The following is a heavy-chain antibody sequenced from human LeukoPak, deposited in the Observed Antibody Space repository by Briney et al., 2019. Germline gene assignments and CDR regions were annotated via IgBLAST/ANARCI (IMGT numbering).Heavy chain of an antibody. D-gene: IGHD3-3*01. CDR2: ISSSSSTI. V-gene: IGHV3-48*01. J-gene: IGHJ6*02. CDR3: ARDLGYDFWSGYYSSSYYYYGMDV. Sequence: GGSLRLSCAASGFTFSSYSMNWVRQAPGKGLEWVSYISSSSSTIYYADSVKGRFTISRDNAKNSLYLQMNSLRAEDTAVYYCARDLGYDFWSGYYSSSYYYYGMDVWGQGTTVTVSS. CDR1: GFTFSSYS.